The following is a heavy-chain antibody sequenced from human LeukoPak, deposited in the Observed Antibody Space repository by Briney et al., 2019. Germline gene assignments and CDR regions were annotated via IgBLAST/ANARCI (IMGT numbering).Heavy chain of an antibody. Sequence: SETLSLTCTVSGGSISSYYWSWIRQPPGKGLEWIGEINHSGSTNYNPSLKSRVTISVDTSKNQFSLKLSSVTAADTAVYYCARAQPKYCSSTSCYHPNWFDPWGQGTLVTVSS. J-gene: IGHJ5*02. V-gene: IGHV4-34*01. CDR1: GGSISSYY. D-gene: IGHD2-2*01. CDR2: INHSGST. CDR3: ARAQPKYCSSTSCYHPNWFDP.